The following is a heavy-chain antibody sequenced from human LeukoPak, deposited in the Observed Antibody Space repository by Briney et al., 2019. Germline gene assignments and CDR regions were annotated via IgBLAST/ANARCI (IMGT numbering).Heavy chain of an antibody. D-gene: IGHD3-22*01. Sequence: SETLSLTCTVSAGSISNYYWSWIRQPAGKGLEWIGRISSRGSTNYNPSLKSRVTMSIDTSKNQFSLKLSSVTAADTAVYYCARSSEGRYYYDSSGFSYYYYYMDVWGKGTTVTISS. CDR1: AGSISNYY. CDR2: ISSRGST. J-gene: IGHJ6*03. CDR3: ARSSEGRYYYDSSGFSYYYYYMDV. V-gene: IGHV4-4*07.